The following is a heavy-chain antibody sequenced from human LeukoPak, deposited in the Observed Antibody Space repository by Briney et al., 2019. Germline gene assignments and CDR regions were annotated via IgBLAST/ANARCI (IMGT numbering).Heavy chain of an antibody. J-gene: IGHJ4*02. CDR1: GFTFSSYS. D-gene: IGHD3-22*01. V-gene: IGHV3-48*01. Sequence: PGGSLRLSCAASGFTFSSYSMNWVRQAPGKGLEWVSYISSSSSTIYYADSVKGRFTISRDNAKNSLYLQMNSLRAEDTAVYYCARVEIYYDSSGYYFDYWGQGTLVTVSS. CDR3: ARVEIYYDSSGYYFDY. CDR2: ISSSSSTI.